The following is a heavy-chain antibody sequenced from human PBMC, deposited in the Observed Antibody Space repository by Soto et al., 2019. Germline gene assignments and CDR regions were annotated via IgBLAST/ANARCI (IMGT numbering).Heavy chain of an antibody. V-gene: IGHV3-21*01. Sequence: PAGSLRLSCAASGFTFSSYSMNWVRQAPGKGLEWVSSISSSSSYIYYADSVKGRFTISRDNAKNSLYLQMNSLRAEDTAVYYCARDPVSIAAAAGYYGMDVWGQGTTVTVSS. CDR1: GFTFSSYS. CDR2: ISSSSSYI. J-gene: IGHJ6*02. D-gene: IGHD6-13*01. CDR3: ARDPVSIAAAAGYYGMDV.